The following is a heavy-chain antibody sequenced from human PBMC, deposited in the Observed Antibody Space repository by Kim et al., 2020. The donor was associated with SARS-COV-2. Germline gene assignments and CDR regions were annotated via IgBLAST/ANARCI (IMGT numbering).Heavy chain of an antibody. CDR2: TYYRSKWHS. Sequence: SQTLSLTCVISGDSVSSKNAAWNWIRQSPSRGLEWLGRTYYRSKWHSEYAVSVKSRIIISPDTSKNHFSLQLSFVTPEDTAVYYCTRTGGLDVWGQGTTV. J-gene: IGHJ6*02. CDR3: TRTGGLDV. V-gene: IGHV6-1*01. CDR1: GDSVSSKNAA.